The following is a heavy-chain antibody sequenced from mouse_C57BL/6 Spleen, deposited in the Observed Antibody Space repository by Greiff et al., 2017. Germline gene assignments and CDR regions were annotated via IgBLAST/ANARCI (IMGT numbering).Heavy chain of an antibody. V-gene: IGHV2-2*01. J-gene: IGHJ4*01. D-gene: IGHD1-1*01. CDR2: IWSGGST. CDR1: GFSLTSYG. Sequence: VQLQQSGPGLVQPSQSLSITCTVSGFSLTSYGVHWVRQSPGKGLEWLGVIWSGGSTDYNAAFISRLSISKDNSKSQVFFKMNSLQADDTAIYYCARNIATVVARGYAMDYWGQGTSVTVSS. CDR3: ARNIATVVARGYAMDY.